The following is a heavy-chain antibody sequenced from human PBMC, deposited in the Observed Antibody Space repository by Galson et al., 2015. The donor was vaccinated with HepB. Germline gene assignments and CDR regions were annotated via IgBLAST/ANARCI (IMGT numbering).Heavy chain of an antibody. CDR1: GFTFSSYA. CDR2: ISYDGSNK. V-gene: IGHV3-30-3*01. CDR3: ATAGGTTVTPGDY. J-gene: IGHJ4*02. Sequence: SLRLSCAASGFTFSSYAMHWVRQAPGKGLEWVAVISYDGSNKYYADSVKSRFTISRDNSKNTLYLQMNSLRAEDTAVYYCATAGGTTVTPGDYWGQGTLVTVSS. D-gene: IGHD4-17*01.